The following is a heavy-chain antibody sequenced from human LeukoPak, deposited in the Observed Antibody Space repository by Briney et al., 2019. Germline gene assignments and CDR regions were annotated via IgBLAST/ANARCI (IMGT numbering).Heavy chain of an antibody. Sequence: PSETPSLTCTVSGGSITNYYWSWIRQPPGKGLEWIGSIYYSGNTNYNPPLKSRVTISVDTSKNQFSLKLTSVTAADTAVYYCTRVMVGATTDYWGQGTLVTVSS. V-gene: IGHV4-59*01. D-gene: IGHD1-26*01. CDR3: TRVMVGATTDY. CDR2: IYYSGNT. CDR1: GGSITNYY. J-gene: IGHJ4*02.